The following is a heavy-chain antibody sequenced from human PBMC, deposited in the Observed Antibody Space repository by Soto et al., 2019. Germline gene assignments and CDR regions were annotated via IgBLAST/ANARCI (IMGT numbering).Heavy chain of an antibody. D-gene: IGHD5-12*01. CDR3: VKEWTPRRAFDS. J-gene: IGHJ4*02. V-gene: IGHV3-23*01. CDR1: RFMFSRYA. Sequence: GGSLRLSCTASRFMFSRYAMSWVRQAPGKGLEWVSGISGSGGSTWYTDSVKGRFTISRDNSKNTLYLEMNSLRVEDTAKYYCVKEWTPRRAFDSWGQGALVTVSS. CDR2: ISGSGGST.